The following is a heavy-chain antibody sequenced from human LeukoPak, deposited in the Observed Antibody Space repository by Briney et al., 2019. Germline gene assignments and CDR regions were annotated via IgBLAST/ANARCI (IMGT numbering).Heavy chain of an antibody. J-gene: IGHJ3*01. CDR2: VHRSETT. D-gene: IGHD6-13*01. CDR1: GDSLSTYY. V-gene: IGHV4-59*08. Sequence: PSETLSLTCTVSGDSLSTYYWNWIRQPPGKGLEWIGYVHRSETTNYNPSLKSRVTISVDTPKNQFSLKMSSVTAADTAVYYCARHVGAEGGLDVFDLWGQGTMVTVSS. CDR3: ARHVGAEGGLDVFDL.